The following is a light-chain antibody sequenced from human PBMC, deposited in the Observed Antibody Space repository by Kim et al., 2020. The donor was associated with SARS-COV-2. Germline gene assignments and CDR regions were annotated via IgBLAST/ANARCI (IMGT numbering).Light chain of an antibody. CDR2: GAS. CDR3: QQSDTSPYT. Sequence: EIVLTQSPGTLSLSPGERATLSCRASQDVDSKYLTWYQQKRGQSPRVLIFGASSRATDIPDRFSGSGSGTDFTLTISRLEPEDFAVYYCQQSDTSPYTFGQGTKLEI. V-gene: IGKV3-20*01. CDR1: QDVDSKY. J-gene: IGKJ2*01.